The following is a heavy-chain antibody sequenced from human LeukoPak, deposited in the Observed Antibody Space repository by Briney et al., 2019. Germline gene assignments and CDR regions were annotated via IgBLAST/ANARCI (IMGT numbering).Heavy chain of an antibody. Sequence: PGGSLKLSCAASGFPFSSYSMNWVRPAPGKGLEWVSYISSDSTTIYNSDSVKGRFTISRDNSKNKLYLQMNSMRAEDTAVYYCADWGGGGYETFDYWGQGTLVTVSS. V-gene: IGHV3-48*01. J-gene: IGHJ4*02. CDR3: ADWGGGGYETFDY. D-gene: IGHD5-12*01. CDR1: GFPFSSYS. CDR2: ISSDSTTI.